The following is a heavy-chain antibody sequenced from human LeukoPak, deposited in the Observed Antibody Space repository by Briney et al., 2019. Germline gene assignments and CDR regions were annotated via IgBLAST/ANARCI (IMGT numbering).Heavy chain of an antibody. CDR2: ISSSSSTI. J-gene: IGHJ4*02. CDR3: ARAGVRFLEWAFDY. D-gene: IGHD3-3*01. V-gene: IGHV3-48*01. CDR1: GFTFSSYE. Sequence: GGSLRLSCAASGFTFSSYEMTWVRQAPGKGLEWVSYISSSSSTIYYADSVKGRFTISRDNAKNSLYLQMNSLRAEDTAVYYCARAGVRFLEWAFDYWGQGTLVTVSS.